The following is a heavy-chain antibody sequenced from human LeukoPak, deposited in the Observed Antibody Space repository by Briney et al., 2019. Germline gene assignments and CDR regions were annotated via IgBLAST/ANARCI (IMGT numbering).Heavy chain of an antibody. D-gene: IGHD1-26*01. CDR3: GKNRYSGSLSPFDI. V-gene: IGHV4-59*01. J-gene: IGHJ3*02. Sequence: KPSETLSLTCTVSGGSISSYYWSWIRQPPGKGLEWIGYIYYSGSTNYNPSLKSRVTISVDTSKNQFSLKLSSVTAADTAVYYCGKNRYSGSLSPFDIWGQGAMVTVSS. CDR2: IYYSGST. CDR1: GGSISSYY.